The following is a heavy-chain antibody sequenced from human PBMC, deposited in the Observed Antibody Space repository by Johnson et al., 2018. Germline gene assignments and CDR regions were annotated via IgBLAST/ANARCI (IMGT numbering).Heavy chain of an antibody. CDR2: IGTAGDT. J-gene: IGHJ6*04. CDR3: ARGGMITFGGVITPSGVYGMDV. CDR1: GFTFSSYD. Sequence: VQLVESGGGLVQPGGSXRLSCAASGFTFSSYDMHWVRQATGKGLEWVSAIGTAGDTYYPGSVKGRFTISRENAKNSLYLQMNSLRAGDTAVYYCARGGMITFGGVITPSGVYGMDVWGKGTTVTVSS. D-gene: IGHD3-16*01. V-gene: IGHV3-13*01.